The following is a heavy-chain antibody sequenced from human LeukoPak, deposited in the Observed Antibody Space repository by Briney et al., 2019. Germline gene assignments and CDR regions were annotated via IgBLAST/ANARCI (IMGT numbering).Heavy chain of an antibody. V-gene: IGHV4-59*12. J-gene: IGHJ5*02. D-gene: IGHD2-2*01. CDR3: ARDIGGDIVVGRGPMNWFDP. CDR2: IYYSGST. CDR1: GGSISSYY. Sequence: SSETLSLTCTVSGGSISSYYWSWIRQPPGKGLEWIGYIYYSGSTYYNPSLKSRVTISVDTSKNQFSLKLSSVTAADTAVYYCARDIGGDIVVGRGPMNWFDPWGQGTLVIVSS.